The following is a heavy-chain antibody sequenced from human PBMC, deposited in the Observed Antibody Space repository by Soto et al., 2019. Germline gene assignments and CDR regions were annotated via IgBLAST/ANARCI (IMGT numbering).Heavy chain of an antibody. CDR1: WFTVCGMF. CDR2: IYPDGPT. J-gene: IGHJ4*02. Sequence: GGSLRLPCAASWFTVCGMFMNWFLPAPGKGLAWVPVIYPDGPTYSADSVKGRFTISRDNSKNTLFLQLNNLRAEDTAVYYCARDADSSGLQYWGQGILVTV. CDR3: ARDADSSGLQY. V-gene: IGHV3-53*01. D-gene: IGHD6-19*01.